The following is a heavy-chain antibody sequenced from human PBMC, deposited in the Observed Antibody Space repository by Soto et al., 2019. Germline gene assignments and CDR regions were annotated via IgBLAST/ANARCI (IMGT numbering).Heavy chain of an antibody. J-gene: IGHJ4*02. Sequence: SETLSLTCAVSGDSISGSQWWSWVRLPPGKGLEWIGEISHTGTTNYNPSLKSRVTISVDTSKNQFSLKLSSVTAADTAVYYCAGTDIVVVPAAISLDYWGQGTLVTVSS. CDR2: ISHTGTT. CDR3: AGTDIVVVPAAISLDY. V-gene: IGHV4-4*02. CDR1: GDSISGSQW. D-gene: IGHD2-2*02.